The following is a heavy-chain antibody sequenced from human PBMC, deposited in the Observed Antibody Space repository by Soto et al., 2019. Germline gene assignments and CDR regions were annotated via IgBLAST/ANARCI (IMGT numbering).Heavy chain of an antibody. D-gene: IGHD6-13*01. V-gene: IGHV3-30*03. J-gene: IGHJ5*02. CDR3: ARVPGIAAAGTEFDP. Sequence: GGSLRLSCAAARFTFSDYGMHWVRQAPGKGLQWLATISHHGIRTHYADSVKGRFTISRDNAKNTLYLQMNSLRAEDTAVYYCARVPGIAAAGTEFDPWGQGTLVTVSS. CDR2: ISHHGIRT. CDR1: RFTFSDYG.